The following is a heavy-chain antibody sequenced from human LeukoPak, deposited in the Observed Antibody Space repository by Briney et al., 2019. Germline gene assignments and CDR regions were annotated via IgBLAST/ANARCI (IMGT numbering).Heavy chain of an antibody. CDR3: ARDFGDFRTDY. Sequence: PSETLSLTCTVSGGSISSYYWAWIRQPPGKGLEWIGSSDYSGGTTYNPSLKSRLTVSVDTSKNQFSLKLTSVTAADTAVYYCARDFGDFRTDYWGQGTLVTVSS. V-gene: IGHV4-39*01. CDR1: GGSISSYY. J-gene: IGHJ4*02. D-gene: IGHD4-17*01. CDR2: SDYSGGT.